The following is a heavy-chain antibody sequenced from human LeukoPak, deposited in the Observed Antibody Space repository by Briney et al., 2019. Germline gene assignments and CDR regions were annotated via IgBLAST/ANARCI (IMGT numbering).Heavy chain of an antibody. CDR2: ISYSGST. CDR3: ARDKHTAFCSGGVCYPYYFDS. J-gene: IGHJ4*02. CDR1: GGSVSSSY. V-gene: IGHV4-59*02. D-gene: IGHD2-15*01. Sequence: SETLSLTCTVSGGSVSSSYWSWVRQPPGEGLQFIGYISYSGSTNYNPSLKGRVTISVDTSKNQFSLRLTSVTVADTAMYYCARDKHTAFCSGGVCYPYYFDSWGRGTLVTVSS.